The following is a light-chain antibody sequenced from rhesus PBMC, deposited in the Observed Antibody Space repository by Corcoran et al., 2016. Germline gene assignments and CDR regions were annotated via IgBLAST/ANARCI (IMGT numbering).Light chain of an antibody. CDR2: EAA. J-gene: IGKJ4*01. Sequence: DIQMTQSPSSLSASVGDTVTISCRASQRVMNWLAWYQQTPGKAPKLLIYEAAQLKSGVPSRFSGVGSGTDFTLIISSLQAEDFATYFCQQYIRGPLTFGGGTKVDLK. CDR3: QQYIRGPLT. CDR1: QRVMNW. V-gene: IGKV1-22*01.